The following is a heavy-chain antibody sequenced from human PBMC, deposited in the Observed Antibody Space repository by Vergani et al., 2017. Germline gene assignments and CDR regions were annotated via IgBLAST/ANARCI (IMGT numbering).Heavy chain of an antibody. J-gene: IGHJ4*02. CDR3: ARGDFGILTGYRY. V-gene: IGHV1-46*03. CDR1: GYTFSNYY. CDR2: INPSGGHT. Sequence: QVQVVQSGAEVKKSGASVKVSCKTSGYTFSNYYMHWVRQAPGQGLEWMGIINPSGGHTNYAQKFKGRVTMTRDTSTSTVYMELSSIKSEDTAIYYCARGDFGILTGYRYWGQGTLVTVSA. D-gene: IGHD3-9*01.